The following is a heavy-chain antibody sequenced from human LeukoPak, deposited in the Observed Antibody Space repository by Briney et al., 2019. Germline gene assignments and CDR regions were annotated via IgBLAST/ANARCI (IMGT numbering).Heavy chain of an antibody. Sequence: SESLSLTCTVSGGSINSYWSWIRQPAGKGLEWIGRISGSGTITYNPALQSRLSISIDTSKNQFSLKLMSVTAADTAVYYCARDSGTTGEVKFDPWGQGTLVTVSS. CDR3: ARDSGTTGEVKFDP. V-gene: IGHV4-4*07. CDR1: GGSINSY. D-gene: IGHD3-10*01. CDR2: ISGSGTI. J-gene: IGHJ5*02.